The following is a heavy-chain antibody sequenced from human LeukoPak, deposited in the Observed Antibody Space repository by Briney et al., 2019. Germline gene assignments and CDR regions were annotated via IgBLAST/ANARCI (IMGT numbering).Heavy chain of an antibody. Sequence: GGSLRLSCAASGFTVSSNYMSWVRQAPGKGLEWVSAISGSGGSTYYADSVKGRFTISRDNSKNTLYLQMNSLRAEDTAVYYCAISQAPYYYDSSGYNKGHDYWGQGTLVTVSS. J-gene: IGHJ4*02. D-gene: IGHD3-22*01. CDR1: GFTVSSNY. V-gene: IGHV3-23*01. CDR2: ISGSGGST. CDR3: AISQAPYYYDSSGYNKGHDY.